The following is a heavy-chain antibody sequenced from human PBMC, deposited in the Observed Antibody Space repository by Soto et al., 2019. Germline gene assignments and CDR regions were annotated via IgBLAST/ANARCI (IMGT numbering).Heavy chain of an antibody. D-gene: IGHD3-10*01. J-gene: IGHJ3*02. Sequence: ASVKVSCKASGYTFTSYYMHWVRQAPGQGLEWMGIINPSGGSTSYAQKFQGRVTMTRDTSTSTVYMELSSLRSEDTAVYYCAREVYGSGRYGAFDIWGQGTMVTVSS. CDR1: GYTFTSYY. CDR3: AREVYGSGRYGAFDI. CDR2: INPSGGST. V-gene: IGHV1-46*01.